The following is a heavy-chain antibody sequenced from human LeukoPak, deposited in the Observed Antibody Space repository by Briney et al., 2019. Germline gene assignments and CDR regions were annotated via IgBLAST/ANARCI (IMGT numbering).Heavy chain of an antibody. J-gene: IGHJ4*02. Sequence: GGSLRLSCAASGFTFDDYAMHWVRQAPGKGLEWVSGISWNSGSIGYADSVKGRFTISRDNAKNSLYLQMNSLRAEDTALYYCAKASTPGYSSGWYYFDYWGQGTLVTVSS. D-gene: IGHD6-19*01. CDR2: ISWNSGSI. V-gene: IGHV3-9*01. CDR1: GFTFDDYA. CDR3: AKASTPGYSSGWYYFDY.